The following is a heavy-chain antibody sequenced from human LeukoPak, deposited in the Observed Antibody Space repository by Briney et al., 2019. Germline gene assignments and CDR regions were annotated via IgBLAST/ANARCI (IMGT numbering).Heavy chain of an antibody. CDR2: INHSGST. V-gene: IGHV4-34*01. CDR3: ARGKDGYNSGVFDY. CDR1: GGSFSGYY. Sequence: KPSETLSLTCAVYGGSFSGYYWSWIRQPPGKGLEWIGEINHSGSTNYNPSLKSRVTISVDTSKNQFSLKLSSVTAADTAVYYCARGKDGYNSGVFDYWGQGTLVTVSS. J-gene: IGHJ4*02. D-gene: IGHD5-24*01.